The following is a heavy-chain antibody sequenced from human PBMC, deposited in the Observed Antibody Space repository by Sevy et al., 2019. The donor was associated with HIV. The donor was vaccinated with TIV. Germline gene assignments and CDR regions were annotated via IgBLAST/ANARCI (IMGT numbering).Heavy chain of an antibody. Sequence: ASVKVSCKASGYTFTGYYMHWVRQAPGQGLEWMGWINPNSGGTSYAQKFQGRVTMTRDTSISTAYMELSRLRSDDTAVYYCARDPQIITMIVVGPPGLVDYWGQGTLVTVSS. D-gene: IGHD3-22*01. CDR1: GYTFTGYY. CDR3: ARDPQIITMIVVGPPGLVDY. CDR2: INPNSGGT. J-gene: IGHJ4*02. V-gene: IGHV1-2*02.